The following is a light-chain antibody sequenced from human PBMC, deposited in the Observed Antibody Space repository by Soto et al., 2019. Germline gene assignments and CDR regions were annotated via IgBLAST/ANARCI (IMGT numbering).Light chain of an antibody. CDR2: ATS. J-gene: IGKJ4*01. CDR1: QNIDNY. CDR3: QESYTTPAVS. V-gene: IGKV1-39*01. Sequence: IQMTQSPSSLSASLGDRVTITCRASQNIDNYLNWYQQKPGKAPKPLIYATSTLQSGVPSRFSGSGSGKELTLNISSLQAEDFATYFCQESYTTPAVSCGVGTKLDIK.